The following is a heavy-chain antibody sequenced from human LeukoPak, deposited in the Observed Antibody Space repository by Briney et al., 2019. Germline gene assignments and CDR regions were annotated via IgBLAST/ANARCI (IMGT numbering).Heavy chain of an antibody. D-gene: IGHD3/OR15-3a*01. CDR3: AGWTRTRRDSYYYMDV. V-gene: IGHV1-69*06. Sequence: SVKVSCKASGYTFTKYYIHWVRQAPGQGLEWMGGIIPIFGTANYAQKFQGRVTITADKSTSTAYMELSSLRSEDTAVYYCAGWTRTRRDSYYYMDVWGKGTTVTVSS. CDR2: IIPIFGTA. J-gene: IGHJ6*03. CDR1: GYTFTKYY.